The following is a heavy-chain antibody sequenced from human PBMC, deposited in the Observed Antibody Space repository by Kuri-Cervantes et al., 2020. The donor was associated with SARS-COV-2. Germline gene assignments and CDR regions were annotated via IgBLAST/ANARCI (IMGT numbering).Heavy chain of an antibody. V-gene: IGHV4-61*01. J-gene: IGHJ4*02. CDR2: IYYGGST. CDR1: GFSVTSGSYY. CDR3: ARGFWTGFLFDS. Sequence: SETLSLTCSVSGFSVTSGSYYWSWLRQSPGKGLEWIDYIYYGGSTTYNPALKSRVTISIDMTNNQFFLNLKGASAADTAVYYCARGFWTGFLFDSWGQGSLVTVSS. D-gene: IGHD3/OR15-3a*01.